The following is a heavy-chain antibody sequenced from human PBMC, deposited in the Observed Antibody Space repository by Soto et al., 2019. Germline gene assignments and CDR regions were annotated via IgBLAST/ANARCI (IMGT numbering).Heavy chain of an antibody. J-gene: IGHJ4*02. D-gene: IGHD3-3*01. CDR2: ISAYNGNT. CDR3: AREFLEWSADYLFLDY. CDR1: GYTFTSYG. Sequence: QVQLVQSGAEVKKPGASVKVSCKASGYTFTSYGISWVRQAPGQGLEWMGWISAYNGNTNYAQKLQGRVTMTTDTSTGTAYMELRSLRSDDTAVYYCAREFLEWSADYLFLDYWGQGTLVTVSS. V-gene: IGHV1-18*04.